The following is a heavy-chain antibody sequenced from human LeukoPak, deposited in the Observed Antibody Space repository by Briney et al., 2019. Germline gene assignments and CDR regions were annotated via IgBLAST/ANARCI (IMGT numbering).Heavy chain of an antibody. V-gene: IGHV3-7*05. D-gene: IGHD3-16*01. Sequence: PGGSLRLSCAASGLTFGDHFFGWVRQAPGKGLEWVANINQDGSEKYYVDSVKGRFTISRDNAKNSVYLQMNSLRGEDTAVYYCARDRTLGYWGQGTLVTVSS. J-gene: IGHJ4*02. CDR3: ARDRTLGY. CDR2: INQDGSEK. CDR1: GLTFGDHF.